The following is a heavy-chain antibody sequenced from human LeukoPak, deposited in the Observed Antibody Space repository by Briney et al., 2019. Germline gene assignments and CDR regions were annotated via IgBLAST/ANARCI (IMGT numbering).Heavy chain of an antibody. Sequence: GGSLRLSCAASGFTFDDYGMSWVRQAPGKGLEWVSGINWNGGSTGYADSVKGRFTISRDNAKNSLYLQMNSLRAEDTAVYYCARDPVIVGATRFDYWGQGTLVTVSS. D-gene: IGHD1-26*01. CDR2: INWNGGST. CDR3: ARDPVIVGATRFDY. V-gene: IGHV3-20*04. CDR1: GFTFDDYG. J-gene: IGHJ4*02.